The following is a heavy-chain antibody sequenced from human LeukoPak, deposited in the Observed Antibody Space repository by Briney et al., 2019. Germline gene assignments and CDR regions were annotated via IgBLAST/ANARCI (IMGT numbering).Heavy chain of an antibody. CDR1: VYSVTSYG. D-gene: IGHD4-23*01. Sequence: ASVKLSFNCSVYSVTSYGITWVRHCPGQGLEWMGWISAYNGKTNYAQKFQGRVTMTTATSTSTAYMELRSMGSDDTAVYYCARDKVATPTTLAFDPWGQGTLVTVSS. J-gene: IGHJ5*02. V-gene: IGHV1-18*01. CDR3: ARDKVATPTTLAFDP. CDR2: ISAYNGKT.